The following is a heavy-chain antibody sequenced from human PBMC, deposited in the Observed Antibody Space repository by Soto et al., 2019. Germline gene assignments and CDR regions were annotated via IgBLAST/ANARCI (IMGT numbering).Heavy chain of an antibody. D-gene: IGHD3-22*01. Sequence: SVKFSCKASGGTFSSYAISWVRQAPGQGLEWMGGIIPIFGTANYAQKFQGRVTITADESTSTAYMELSSLRSEDTAVYYCARGGVSYYDSSGYYPDFDYWGQGTLVTVSS. CDR3: ARGGVSYYDSSGYYPDFDY. V-gene: IGHV1-69*13. CDR1: GGTFSSYA. CDR2: IIPIFGTA. J-gene: IGHJ4*02.